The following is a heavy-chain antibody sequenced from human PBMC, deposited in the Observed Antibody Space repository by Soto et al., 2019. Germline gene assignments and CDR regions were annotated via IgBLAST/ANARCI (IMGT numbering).Heavy chain of an antibody. CDR2: IIPIFGTA. CDR1: GGTFSSYA. Sequence: QVQLVQSGAEVKKPGSSVKVSCKASGGTFSSYAISWVRQAPGQGLEWMGGIIPIFGTANYAQKFQGRARITAEKSTSTAYMELSRLRSEDTAVYYCVGVRYFDWLAPPRTPGWYGCYWGQGPLVTVSS. CDR3: VGVRYFDWLAPPRTPGWYGCY. J-gene: IGHJ4*02. D-gene: IGHD3-9*01. V-gene: IGHV1-69*06.